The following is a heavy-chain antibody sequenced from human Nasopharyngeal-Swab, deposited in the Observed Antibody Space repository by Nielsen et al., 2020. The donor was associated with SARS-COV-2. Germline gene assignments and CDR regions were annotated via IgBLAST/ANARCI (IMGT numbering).Heavy chain of an antibody. CDR2: ISSSSSYI. CDR1: GFTFSSYS. CDR3: ARDMLSYRVYYYYGMDV. J-gene: IGHJ6*02. V-gene: IGHV3-21*01. D-gene: IGHD2-8*01. Sequence: GGSLRLSCAASGFTFSSYSMNWVRQAPGKGLEWVSSISSSSSYIYYADSVKGRFTISRDNAKNSLYLQMNSLRAEDTAVYYCARDMLSYRVYYYYGMDVWGQGTTVTVSS.